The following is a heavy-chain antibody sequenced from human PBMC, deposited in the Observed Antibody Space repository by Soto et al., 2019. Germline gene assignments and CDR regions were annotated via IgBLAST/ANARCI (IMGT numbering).Heavy chain of an antibody. V-gene: IGHV5-51*01. CDR1: GYSFTSYW. CDR2: IYPGDSDT. J-gene: IGHJ3*02. CDR3: ARRRSGNDAFDI. Sequence: PGVSLRISSKGSGYSFTSYWIGWVRQMPGKGLEWMGIIYPGDSDTRYSPSFQGQVTISADKSISTAYLQWSSLKASDTAMYYWARRRSGNDAFDIWGQGTMVTVSS.